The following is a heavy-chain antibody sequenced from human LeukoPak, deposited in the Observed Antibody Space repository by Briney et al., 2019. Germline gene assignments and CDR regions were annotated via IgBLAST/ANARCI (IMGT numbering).Heavy chain of an antibody. CDR1: GGSFSGYY. CDR3: ARGTIYDFWSGAYFDY. CDR2: INHSGST. D-gene: IGHD3-3*01. Sequence: SETLSLTCAVYGGSFSGYYWSWIRRPPGKGLEGIGEINHSGSTNYNPSLKSRVTISVDTSKNQFSLKLSSVTAADTAVYYCARGTIYDFWSGAYFDYWGQGTLVTVSS. J-gene: IGHJ4*02. V-gene: IGHV4-34*01.